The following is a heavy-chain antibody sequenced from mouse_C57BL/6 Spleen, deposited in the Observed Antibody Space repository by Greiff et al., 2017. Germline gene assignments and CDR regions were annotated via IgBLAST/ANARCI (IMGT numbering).Heavy chain of an antibody. J-gene: IGHJ2*01. CDR2: IDPETGGT. CDR3: TRRDYYGSSLDY. V-gene: IGHV1-15*01. D-gene: IGHD1-1*01. Sequence: VKLVESGAELVGPGASVTLSCKASGYTFTDYEMHWVKQTPVHGLEWIGAIDPETGGTAYNQKFKGKAILTADKSSSTAYMELRSLTSEDSAVYYCTRRDYYGSSLDYWGQGTTLTVSS. CDR1: GYTFTDYE.